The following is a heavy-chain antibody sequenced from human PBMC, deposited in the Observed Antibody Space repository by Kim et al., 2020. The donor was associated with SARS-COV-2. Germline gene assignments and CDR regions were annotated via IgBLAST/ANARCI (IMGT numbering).Heavy chain of an antibody. Sequence: YPQKFQGRVTMTRNTSITTAYMELSSLRSEDTAVYYCGRRIAAAGTPIGYWGQGTLVTVSS. CDR3: GRRIAAAGTPIGY. D-gene: IGHD6-13*01. J-gene: IGHJ4*02. V-gene: IGHV1-8*01.